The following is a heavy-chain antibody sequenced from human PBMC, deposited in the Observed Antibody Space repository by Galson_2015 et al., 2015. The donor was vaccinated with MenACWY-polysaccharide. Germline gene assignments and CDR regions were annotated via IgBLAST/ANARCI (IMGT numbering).Heavy chain of an antibody. CDR3: AGIPATETSFGWFDP. Sequence: TLSLTCAVSGVSISSGRHHWRWFRQYPGKSLEWIAYMFHSGGGNYNPSLRSRVTISLDKSRNQFSLNLSSVTAADTAVYFCAGIPATETSFGWFDPWGQGTLVTVSS. CDR1: GVSISSGRHH. J-gene: IGHJ5*02. CDR2: MFHSGGG. V-gene: IGHV4-31*11. D-gene: IGHD4-17*01.